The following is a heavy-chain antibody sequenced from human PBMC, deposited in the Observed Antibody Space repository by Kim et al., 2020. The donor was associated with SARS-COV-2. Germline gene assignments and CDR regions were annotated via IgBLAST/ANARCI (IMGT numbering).Heavy chain of an antibody. CDR3: RWLVAFVI. V-gene: IGHV1-2*02. CDR1: GYTFTSYA. D-gene: IGHD6-19*01. CDR2: INPNSGDI. J-gene: IGHJ3*02. Sequence: ASVKVSCKASGYTFTSYAMHWVRQAPGQGLEWMGWINPNSGDINYAQKFPGRVTMTRDTSISTAYMQLSSLRSDDTAVYYCRWLVAFVIWRQVTMVTASS.